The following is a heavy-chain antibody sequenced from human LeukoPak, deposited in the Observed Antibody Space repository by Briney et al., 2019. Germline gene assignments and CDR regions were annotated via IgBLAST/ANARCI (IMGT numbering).Heavy chain of an antibody. CDR1: GYTFTSYY. CDR3: ARDVPSGRYYNYVDY. CDR2: INPSGGST. J-gene: IGHJ4*02. V-gene: IGHV1-46*01. Sequence: GASVKVSCKASGYTFTSYYMHWVRQAPGQGLEWMGIINPSGGSTSYAQKFQGRVTMTRDTSTSTVYMELSSLRSEDTAVYYCARDVPSGRYYNYVDYWGQGTLVTVSS. D-gene: IGHD3-10*01.